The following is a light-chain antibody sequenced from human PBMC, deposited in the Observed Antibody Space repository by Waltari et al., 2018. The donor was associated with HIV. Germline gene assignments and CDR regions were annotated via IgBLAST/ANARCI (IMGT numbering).Light chain of an antibody. J-gene: IGLJ2*01. CDR2: EVS. Sequence: QSALTQPASVSGSPGQSITISCPGTSSDVGGYNYVPWYQQHPGKAPKLMIYEVSDRPSGISNRFSGSKSGNTASLTISGLQAEDEADYYCSSYSSSSILVVFGGGTKLTVL. CDR1: SSDVGGYNY. CDR3: SSYSSSSILVV. V-gene: IGLV2-14*01.